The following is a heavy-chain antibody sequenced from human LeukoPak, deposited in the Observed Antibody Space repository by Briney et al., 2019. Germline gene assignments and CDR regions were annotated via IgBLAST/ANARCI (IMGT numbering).Heavy chain of an antibody. CDR3: ASLRGYNFGPFDY. Sequence: PGRSLRLSCAASGFTFSNYVMNWVRQAPGKGLEWVSYINSRGSTIDYADSVKGRFTISRDNAKNSLYLQMNSLRAEDTAVYYCASLRGYNFGPFDYWGQGTLVTVSS. V-gene: IGHV3-48*03. CDR1: GFTFSNYV. J-gene: IGHJ4*02. D-gene: IGHD5-18*01. CDR2: INSRGSTI.